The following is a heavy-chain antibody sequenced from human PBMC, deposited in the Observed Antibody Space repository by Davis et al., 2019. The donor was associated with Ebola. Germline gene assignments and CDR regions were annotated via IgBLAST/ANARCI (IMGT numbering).Heavy chain of an antibody. CDR2: IRQDGSEK. J-gene: IGHJ6*02. V-gene: IGHV3-7*03. Sequence: GESLKISCAASGFTFSNFWMSWVRQAPGKGLEWVANIRQDGSEKNYVDSVKGRFTISRDNAKNSLYLQMNSLRAEDTAVYYCARGVKGSSSSWYYYYGMDVWGQGTTVTVSS. CDR3: ARGVKGSSSSWYYYYGMDV. D-gene: IGHD6-6*01. CDR1: GFTFSNFW.